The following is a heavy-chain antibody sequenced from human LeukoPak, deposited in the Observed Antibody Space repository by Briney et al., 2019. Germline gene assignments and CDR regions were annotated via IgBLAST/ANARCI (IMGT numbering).Heavy chain of an antibody. CDR1: GFTFSSYS. CDR2: ISSSSSTI. D-gene: IGHD4-17*01. J-gene: IGHJ6*02. Sequence: GGSLRLSCVASGFTFSSYSMNWVRQAPGKGLEWVSYISSSSSTIYYADSVKGRFTISRDNAKNSLYLQMNSLRAEDTAVYYCARDGGDYAYYYYGMDVWGQGTTVTVSS. CDR3: ARDGGDYAYYYYGMDV. V-gene: IGHV3-48*04.